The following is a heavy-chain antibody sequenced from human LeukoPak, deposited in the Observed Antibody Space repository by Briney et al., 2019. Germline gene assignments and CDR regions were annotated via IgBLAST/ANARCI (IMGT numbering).Heavy chain of an antibody. J-gene: IGHJ4*02. Sequence: GGSRRLSCSASGFTFSNYWMHWARQAPGKGLVWVSRINSDVSSTSCADSVKGRFTISRDNAKNTLYLQMNSLRAEDTAVYYCARRRSGHYFDYWGLGTLVTVSS. CDR3: ARRRSGHYFDY. CDR2: INSDVSST. V-gene: IGHV3-74*01. CDR1: GFTFSNYW. D-gene: IGHD6-25*01.